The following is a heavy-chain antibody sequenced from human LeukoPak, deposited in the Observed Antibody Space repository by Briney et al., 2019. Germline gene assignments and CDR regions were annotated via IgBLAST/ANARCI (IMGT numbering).Heavy chain of an antibody. D-gene: IGHD6-13*01. Sequence: ASVKVSCKASGYTFTGYYMHWVRQAPGQGLEWMGWINPNSGGTNYAQKFQGRVTMTRDTSISTAYMELSRLRSDDTAVYYRARGSRTGQSNSWPFFDPWGQGTLVTVSS. CDR3: ARGSRTGQSNSWPFFDP. CDR1: GYTFTGYY. CDR2: INPNSGGT. V-gene: IGHV1-2*02. J-gene: IGHJ5*02.